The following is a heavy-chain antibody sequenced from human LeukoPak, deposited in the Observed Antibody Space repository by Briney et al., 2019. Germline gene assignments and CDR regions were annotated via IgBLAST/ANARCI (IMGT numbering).Heavy chain of an antibody. J-gene: IGHJ4*02. Sequence: SETLSLTCAVSNYPITSDYYWGWIRQPPGKGLEWIGSIYYSGSTYYNPSLKSRVTISVDTSKNQFSLKLSSVTAADTAVYYCARSGDYWGQGTLVTVSS. CDR3: ARSGDY. V-gene: IGHV4-38-2*01. CDR2: IYYSGST. CDR1: NYPITSDYY.